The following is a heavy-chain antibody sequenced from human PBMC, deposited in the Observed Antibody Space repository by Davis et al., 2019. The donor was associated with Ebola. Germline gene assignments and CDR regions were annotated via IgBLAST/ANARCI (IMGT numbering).Heavy chain of an antibody. CDR2: ISGSGGST. CDR1: GFTFSSYV. CDR3: AKGGNSWSRFDY. Sequence: GESLKISCAASGFTFSSYVMSWVRQAPGKGLEWVSDISGSGGSTYYADSVKGRFTISRDNSTNTLYLQMNSLTSDDTAVYYCAKGGNSWSRFDYWGRGTLVTVSA. V-gene: IGHV3-23*01. J-gene: IGHJ4*01. D-gene: IGHD6-13*01.